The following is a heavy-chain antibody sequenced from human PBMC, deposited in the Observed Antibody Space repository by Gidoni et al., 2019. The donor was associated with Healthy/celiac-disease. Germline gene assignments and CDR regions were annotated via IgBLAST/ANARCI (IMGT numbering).Heavy chain of an antibody. CDR3: ASSSYDFWNYYYGMDV. D-gene: IGHD3-3*01. CDR2: IYYSGST. Sequence: QLQLQESGPGLVKPSETLSLTCTVSGGSISRSSYYWGWIRQPPGKGLEWIGSIYYSGSTYYNPSLKSRVTISVDTSKNQFSLKLSSVTAADTAVYYCASSSYDFWNYYYGMDVWGQGTTVTVSS. V-gene: IGHV4-39*01. J-gene: IGHJ6*02. CDR1: GGSISRSSYY.